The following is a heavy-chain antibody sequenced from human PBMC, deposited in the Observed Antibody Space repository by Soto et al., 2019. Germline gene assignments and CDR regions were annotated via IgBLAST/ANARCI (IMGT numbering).Heavy chain of an antibody. J-gene: IGHJ4*02. Sequence: QVNLVQSGAEVKKPGASVKVSCKASGYNFNGYYIHWVRQAPGQGLEWMGWMNPNTGGANYAQKFQGKVIMTTDTSSSTAYLELMSLTSDVTAGYYCAKVISTIGSKQWLAQTKHQALEYWGQGTLVTVSS. D-gene: IGHD6-19*01. V-gene: IGHV1-2*02. CDR2: MNPNTGGA. CDR1: GYNFNGYY. CDR3: AKVISTIGSKQWLAQTKHQALEY.